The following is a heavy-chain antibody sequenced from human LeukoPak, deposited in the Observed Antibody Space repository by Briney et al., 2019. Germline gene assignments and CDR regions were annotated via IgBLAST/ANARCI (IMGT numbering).Heavy chain of an antibody. CDR3: ARHPTPLRYYYDSSGYYYFDY. D-gene: IGHD3-22*01. J-gene: IGHJ4*02. CDR2: IYYSGST. CDR1: GGSISSSSYY. V-gene: IGHV4-39*01. Sequence: SETLSLTCTVSGGSISSSSYYWGWIRQPPGKGLEWIGSIYYSGSTSYNPSLKSRVTISVDTSKNQFSLKLSSVTAADTAVYYCARHPTPLRYYYDSSGYYYFDYWGQGTLVTVSS.